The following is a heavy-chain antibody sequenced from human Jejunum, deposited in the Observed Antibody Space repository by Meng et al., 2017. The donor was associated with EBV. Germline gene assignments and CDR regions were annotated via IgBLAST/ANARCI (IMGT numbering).Heavy chain of an antibody. J-gene: IGHJ4*02. V-gene: IGHV3-23*04. CDR1: GFTFSDYA. D-gene: IGHD2-8*01. CDR3: TKDVGVVLFDY. CDR2: ISNSGGNT. Sequence: EVPLVESGGGFVQPGGALRLSCVASGFTFSDYAMSWVRQAPRKGLEWVSTISNSGGNTHYADSVKGRFTISRDNSKNTLYLQMNSLRAEDTAVYYCTKDVGVVLFDYWGQGTLVTVSS.